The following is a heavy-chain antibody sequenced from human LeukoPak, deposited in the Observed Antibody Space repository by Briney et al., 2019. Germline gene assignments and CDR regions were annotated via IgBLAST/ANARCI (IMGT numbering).Heavy chain of an antibody. D-gene: IGHD6-6*01. CDR2: IYSGGDT. CDR1: GFTVSSNC. V-gene: IGHV3-53*01. CDR3: ARGGAARSAGH. Sequence: GGSLRLSCAASGFTVSSNCVSWVRQAPGKGLEWVSVIYSGGDTYYADSVKGRFTLSRDNSKNLLYLQMNSLRAEDTAVYYCARGGAARSAGHWGQGTLVTVSS. J-gene: IGHJ4*02.